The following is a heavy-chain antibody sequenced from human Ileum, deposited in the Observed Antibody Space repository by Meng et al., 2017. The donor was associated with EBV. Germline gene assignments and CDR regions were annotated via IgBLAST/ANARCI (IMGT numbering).Heavy chain of an antibody. J-gene: IGHJ4*02. V-gene: IGHV4-34*02. D-gene: IGHD2-15*01. CDR2: INHGGGT. CDR3: RHSHCDGAGCSDG. CDR1: GGSLSGYY. Sequence: QVYLQQWGAGPLKPSXXLSLTCAVYGGSLSGYYWSWIRQSPGKGLEWIGEINHGGGTMYNPSLQSRVSISVDTSKNHFSVKLTSVTAADTAVYFCRHSHCDGAGCSDGWGQGTLVTVSS.